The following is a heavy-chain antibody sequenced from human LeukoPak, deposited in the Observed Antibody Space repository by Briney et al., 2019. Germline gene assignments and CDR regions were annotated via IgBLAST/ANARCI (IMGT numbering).Heavy chain of an antibody. CDR3: ARYGVIGIDY. J-gene: IGHJ4*02. Sequence: GASVKVSCKASGYTFTNYYMHWVRQAPGQGLEWMGIINPSGGSTSYAQKFQGRVTMTRDTSTSTVYMGLSSLRSEDTAVYYCARYGVIGIDYWGQGTLVTVSS. V-gene: IGHV1-46*01. CDR1: GYTFTNYY. D-gene: IGHD3-16*02. CDR2: INPSGGST.